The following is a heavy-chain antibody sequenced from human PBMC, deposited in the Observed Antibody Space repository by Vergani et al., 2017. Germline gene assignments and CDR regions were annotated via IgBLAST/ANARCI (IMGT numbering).Heavy chain of an antibody. J-gene: IGHJ6*03. CDR3: AKSGRSYYYYYMDV. Sequence: EVQLVESGGGLVQPGRSLRLSCAASGFTFDDYAMHWVRQAPGKGLEWVSGISWNSGSIGYADSVKGRFTISRDNAKNSLYLQMNSLRAEDTALYYCAKSGRSYYYYYMDVWGKXP. CDR2: ISWNSGSI. CDR1: GFTFDDYA. D-gene: IGHD1-26*01. V-gene: IGHV3-9*01.